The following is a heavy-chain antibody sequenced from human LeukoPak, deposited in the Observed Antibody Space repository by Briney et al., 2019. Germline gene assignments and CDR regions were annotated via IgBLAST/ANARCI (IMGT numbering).Heavy chain of an antibody. D-gene: IGHD3-3*01. Sequence: RTGGSLRLSCAASGFTFSSYAMHWVRQAPGKGLDWVAAISYDGSNKYYADSVKGRFTISRDNSKNTLYLQMNSLRAEDTAVYYCARRGSFLEWSTSAEYFQHWGQGTLVTVSS. CDR3: ARRGSFLEWSTSAEYFQH. CDR2: ISYDGSNK. J-gene: IGHJ1*01. V-gene: IGHV3-30*01. CDR1: GFTFSSYA.